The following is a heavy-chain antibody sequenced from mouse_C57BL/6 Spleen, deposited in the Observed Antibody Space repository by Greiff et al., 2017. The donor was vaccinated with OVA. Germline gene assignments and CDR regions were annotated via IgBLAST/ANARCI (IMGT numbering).Heavy chain of an antibody. Sequence: EVKLMESGPGLVKPSQSLSLTCSVTGYSITSGYYWNWIRQFPGNKLEWMGYISYDGSNNYHPALKNRITITRDPSKNQFFLKLNSVTTEDTATYYCAREGDYDYCDYWGQGTTLTVSS. CDR1: GYSITSGYY. CDR2: ISYDGSN. CDR3: AREGDYDYCDY. D-gene: IGHD2-4*01. J-gene: IGHJ2*01. V-gene: IGHV3-6*01.